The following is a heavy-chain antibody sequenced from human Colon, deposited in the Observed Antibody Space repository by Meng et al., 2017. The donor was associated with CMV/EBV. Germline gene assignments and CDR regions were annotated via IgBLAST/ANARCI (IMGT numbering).Heavy chain of an antibody. V-gene: IGHV3-69-1*02. Sequence: GESLKISCKASGFSVSVHYMNWVRQAPGKGLEWVSSIVRSNDKYYADSVKGRFSISRDNAKSSLYLQMNTLRAEDTAIYYCARDGRGSSLAPNAFDVWGPGTAVTVSS. CDR2: IVRSNDK. J-gene: IGHJ3*01. D-gene: IGHD3-16*01. CDR1: GFSVSVHY. CDR3: ARDGRGSSLAPNAFDV.